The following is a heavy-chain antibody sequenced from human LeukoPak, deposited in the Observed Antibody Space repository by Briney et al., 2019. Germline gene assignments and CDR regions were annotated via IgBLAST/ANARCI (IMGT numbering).Heavy chain of an antibody. CDR1: GYTFTGYY. CDR2: INPNSGGT. CDR3: AREGEAGGYEIFDY. J-gene: IGHJ4*02. D-gene: IGHD5-12*01. V-gene: IGHV1-2*02. Sequence: ASVKVSCKASGYTFTGYYMHWVRQAPGQGLEWMGWINPNSGGTNYAQKFQGRVTMTRDTSISTAYMELSRLRSDDTAVYYCAREGEAGGYEIFDYWGQGTLVTVSS.